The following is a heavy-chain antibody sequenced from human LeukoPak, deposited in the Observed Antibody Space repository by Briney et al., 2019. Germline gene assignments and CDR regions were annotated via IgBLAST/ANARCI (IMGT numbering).Heavy chain of an antibody. Sequence: ASVKVSCKASGYVFTGYYIHWVRQAPGQGLEWMGWINPNSGGTNYAQKFQGRATMTRDTSISTAHMELSRLRSDDTAVYYCATSRYGSGSYYPFDYWGQGTLVTVSS. D-gene: IGHD3-10*01. J-gene: IGHJ4*02. V-gene: IGHV1-2*02. CDR3: ATSRYGSGSYYPFDY. CDR1: GYVFTGYY. CDR2: INPNSGGT.